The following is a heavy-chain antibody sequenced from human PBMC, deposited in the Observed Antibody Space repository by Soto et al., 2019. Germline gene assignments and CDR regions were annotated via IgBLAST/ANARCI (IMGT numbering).Heavy chain of an antibody. Sequence: EVQLLESGGDLVEPGGSLRLSCVGSGCTFSSYPMNWVRQAPGKGLEWVSAISGTSDMTYYANSVTGRFTISRDNSKNTLYLQVSSLRVEDTAIYYCAKYRWGATTVTSINWGRGTLVTVSS. CDR1: GCTFSSYP. V-gene: IGHV3-23*01. J-gene: IGHJ1*01. CDR3: AKYRWGATTVTSIN. CDR2: ISGTSDMT. D-gene: IGHD4-4*01.